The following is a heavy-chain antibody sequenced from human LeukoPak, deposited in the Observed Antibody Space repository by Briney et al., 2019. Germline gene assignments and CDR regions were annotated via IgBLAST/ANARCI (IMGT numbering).Heavy chain of an antibody. D-gene: IGHD6-13*01. Sequence: GRSLRLSCAASGFTFSSYAMHWVRQAPGKGLEWVAVISYDGSNKYYADSVKGRFTISRDNSKNMLYLQMNSLRAEDTAVYYCARDMYESVAAASHWGPYFDYWGQGTLVTVSS. J-gene: IGHJ4*02. CDR1: GFTFSSYA. CDR3: ARDMYESVAAASHWGPYFDY. CDR2: ISYDGSNK. V-gene: IGHV3-30*04.